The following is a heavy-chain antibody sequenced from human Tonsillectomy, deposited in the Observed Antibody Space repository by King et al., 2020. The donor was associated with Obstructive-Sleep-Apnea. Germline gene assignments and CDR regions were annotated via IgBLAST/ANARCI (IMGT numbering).Heavy chain of an antibody. CDR2: ISYDGSDK. D-gene: IGHD6-13*01. Sequence: VQLVESGGGVVQPGRSLRLSCAASGFTFSNYGMHWVRQAPGEGLEWVAIISYDGSDKYYADSLKGRFTISRDNSKSTLYLQMNSLRPEDTAVYYCGGYNWFDPWGQGTLVPVSS. CDR3: GGYNWFDP. J-gene: IGHJ5*02. CDR1: GFTFSNYG. V-gene: IGHV3-30*03.